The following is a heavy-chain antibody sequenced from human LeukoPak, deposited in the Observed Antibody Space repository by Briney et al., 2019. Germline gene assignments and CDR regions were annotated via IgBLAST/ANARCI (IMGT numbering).Heavy chain of an antibody. CDR3: ASPSLVVPAATGFHFDY. CDR2: INTDGSST. J-gene: IGHJ4*02. Sequence: GGSLRLSCAASGFTFSSYWMHWVRQAPGKGLVWVSRINTDGSSTSYADSVKGRFTISRDNAKNTLYLQMNSLRAEDTAVYYCASPSLVVPAATGFHFDYWGQGALVTVSS. CDR1: GFTFSSYW. V-gene: IGHV3-74*01. D-gene: IGHD2-2*01.